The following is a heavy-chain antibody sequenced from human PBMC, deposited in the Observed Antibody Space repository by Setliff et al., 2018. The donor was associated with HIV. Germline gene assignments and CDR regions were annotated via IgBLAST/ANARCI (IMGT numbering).Heavy chain of an antibody. V-gene: IGHV3-74*01. CDR1: GFTFSSYW. CDR2: INSDGSGT. Sequence: GESLKISCAASGFTFSSYWMHWVRQAPGKGLVWVSRINSDGSGTGYADSVKGRFTISRDNAKNTLYLQMNSLRAEDTAVYYCARNFDFWSGYLDYWGQGTLVTV. CDR3: ARNFDFWSGYLDY. J-gene: IGHJ4*02. D-gene: IGHD3-3*01.